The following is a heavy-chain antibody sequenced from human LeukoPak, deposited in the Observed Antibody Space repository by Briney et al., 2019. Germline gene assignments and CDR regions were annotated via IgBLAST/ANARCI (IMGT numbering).Heavy chain of an antibody. J-gene: IGHJ6*03. V-gene: IGHV3-30*02. CDR3: AKDRKNFPNLYYYYMDV. CDR2: IRYDGSNK. CDR1: GFTFSSYG. Sequence: PGGSLRLSCAASGFTFSSYGMHWVRQAPGKGLEWVAFIRYDGSNKYYADSVKGRFTISRDNSKNTLYLQMNSLRAEDTAVYYCAKDRKNFPNLYYYYMDVWGKGTTVTVSS.